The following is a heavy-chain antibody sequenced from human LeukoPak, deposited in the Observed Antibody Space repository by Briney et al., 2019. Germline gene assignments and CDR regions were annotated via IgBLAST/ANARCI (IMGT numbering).Heavy chain of an antibody. V-gene: IGHV4-59*01. D-gene: IGHD4-17*01. CDR1: TDSTNTYY. J-gene: IGHJ6*03. CDR2: IYYSGST. CDR3: ARMRSVTIRSYYYYYMDV. Sequence: SETLSLTCSVSTDSTNTYYWSWIRQPPGKGLEWLGYIYYSGSTNYNPSLKSRVTISVDTSKNQFSLKLSSVTAADTAVYYCARMRSVTIRSYYYYYMDVWGKGTTVTVSS.